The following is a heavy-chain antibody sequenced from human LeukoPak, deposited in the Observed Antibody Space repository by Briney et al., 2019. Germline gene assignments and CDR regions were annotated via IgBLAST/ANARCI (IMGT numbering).Heavy chain of an antibody. CDR1: GFTFSSYA. J-gene: IGHJ3*02. D-gene: IGHD3-22*01. V-gene: IGHV3-23*01. CDR3: ASGAPYYYDSSGVTDAFDI. Sequence: GGSLRLSCAASGFTFSSYAMSWVRQAPGKGLEWVSAISGSGGSTYYADSVKGRFTISRDNSKNTLYLQMNSLRAEDTAVYYCASGAPYYYDSSGVTDAFDIWGQGTMVTVSS. CDR2: ISGSGGST.